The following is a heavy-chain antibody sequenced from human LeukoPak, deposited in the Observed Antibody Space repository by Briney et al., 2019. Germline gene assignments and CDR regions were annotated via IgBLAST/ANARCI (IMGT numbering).Heavy chain of an antibody. CDR1: GFTFSSYA. Sequence: PGGSLRLSCAASGFTFSSYAMSWVRQAPGKGLEWVSAISGSGGSTYYADSVKGRFTISRDNAKNTLYLQMDNLRGEDTAVYYCAGDSDYGGYSRFDYWGQGTLVTVSS. J-gene: IGHJ4*02. D-gene: IGHD4-23*01. CDR3: AGDSDYGGYSRFDY. CDR2: ISGSGGST. V-gene: IGHV3-23*01.